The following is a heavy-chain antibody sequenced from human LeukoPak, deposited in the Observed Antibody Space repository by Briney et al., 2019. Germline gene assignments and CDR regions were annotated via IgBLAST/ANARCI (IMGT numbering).Heavy chain of an antibody. CDR1: GGTFSSYA. CDR3: ARGLARTSMVTRGGVRFDY. D-gene: IGHD5-18*01. J-gene: IGHJ4*02. Sequence: SVKVSCKASGGTFSSYAINWVRQAPGQGLKWMGGIIPIFGTANYAQKFQGRVTITADEYTSTAYMELSSLRSEDTAVYYCARGLARTSMVTRGGVRFDYWGQGTLVTVSS. CDR2: IIPIFGTA. V-gene: IGHV1-69*01.